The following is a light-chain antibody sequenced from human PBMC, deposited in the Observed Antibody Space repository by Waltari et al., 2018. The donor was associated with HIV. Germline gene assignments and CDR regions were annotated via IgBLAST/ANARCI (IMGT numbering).Light chain of an antibody. CDR1: NSNIGSNT. V-gene: IGLV1-44*01. J-gene: IGLJ3*02. Sequence: QSVLTQPPSASGTPGQRVTISCSGSNSNIGSNTVTWYHQLPGTAPKLLIYSTDQRPSGVPDRYSASKSGTSASLAIRGLQPEDEADYYCATWDDSLNAWVFGGGTKLTVL. CDR3: ATWDDSLNAWV. CDR2: STD.